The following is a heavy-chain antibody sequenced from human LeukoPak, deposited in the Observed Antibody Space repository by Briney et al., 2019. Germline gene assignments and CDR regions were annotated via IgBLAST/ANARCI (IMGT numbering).Heavy chain of an antibody. CDR3: ARGFDSYGYNYYYGMDV. Sequence: PGGSLRLSCAASGFTFSSYSMNWVRQAPGKGLEWVSSISSSSYIYYADSVKGRFTISRDNAKNSLYLQMNSLRAEDTAVYYCARGFDSYGYNYYYGMDVWGQGTTVTVSS. D-gene: IGHD5-18*01. CDR2: ISSSSYI. V-gene: IGHV3-21*01. CDR1: GFTFSSYS. J-gene: IGHJ6*02.